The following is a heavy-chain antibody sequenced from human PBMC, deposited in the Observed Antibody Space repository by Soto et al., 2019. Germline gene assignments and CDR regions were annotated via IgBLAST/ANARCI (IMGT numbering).Heavy chain of an antibody. CDR3: AREAAAGTLEY. V-gene: IGHV1-18*01. D-gene: IGHD6-13*01. CDR2: ISAYNGNT. CDR1: GYTFTSYG. Sequence: QVQLVQSGAEVKKPGASVKVSCKASGYTFTSYGISWLRQAPGQGLEWMGWISAYNGNTNYEQKLQGRVTMTTDTATSTASMELRSLRADDTVVYYCAREAAAGTLEYWGQGPLVTVSS. J-gene: IGHJ4*02.